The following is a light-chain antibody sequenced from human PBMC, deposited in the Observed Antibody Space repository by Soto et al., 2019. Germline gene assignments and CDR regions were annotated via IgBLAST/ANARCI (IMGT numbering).Light chain of an antibody. Sequence: AIRMTQSPSSFSASTGDRVTITCRASQGISSYLAWYQQKPGTAPKVLIYHASNLQSGVPSRFSGSGSGTEFTLTISSLQPDDFATYYCQQYNSYSCTFGQGTKVDIK. CDR1: QGISSY. V-gene: IGKV1-8*01. CDR2: HAS. J-gene: IGKJ1*01. CDR3: QQYNSYSCT.